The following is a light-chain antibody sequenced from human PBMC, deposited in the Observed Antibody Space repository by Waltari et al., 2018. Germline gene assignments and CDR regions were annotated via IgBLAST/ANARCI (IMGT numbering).Light chain of an antibody. J-gene: IGKJ1*01. CDR1: QSISSW. CDR3: QQYNSYSPWT. Sequence: DIQMTQSPSTLSASVGASVTITCRASQSISSWLAWYQQKPGKAPKLLIYKASILESGVPSRFSGSGSGTEFTLTISSLQPDDFATYYCQQYNSYSPWTFGQGTKVEIK. V-gene: IGKV1-5*03. CDR2: KAS.